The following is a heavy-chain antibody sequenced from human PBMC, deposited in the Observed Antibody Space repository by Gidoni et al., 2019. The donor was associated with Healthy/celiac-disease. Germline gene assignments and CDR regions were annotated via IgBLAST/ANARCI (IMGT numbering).Heavy chain of an antibody. CDR1: GYTFTGYF. CDR2: INPNSGGT. D-gene: IGHD1-20*01. V-gene: IGHV1-2*04. Sequence: QVQLVQSGAEVKKPGASVKGSCKASGYTFTGYFMHWVRQAPGQGLEWMGWINPNSGGTNYAQKFQGWVTMTRDTSISTAYMELSRLRSDDTAVYYCARAAYNWNPLDYWGQGTLVTVSS. J-gene: IGHJ4*02. CDR3: ARAAYNWNPLDY.